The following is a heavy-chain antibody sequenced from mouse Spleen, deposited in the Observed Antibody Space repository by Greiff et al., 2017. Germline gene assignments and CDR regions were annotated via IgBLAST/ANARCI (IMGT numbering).Heavy chain of an antibody. CDR3: SRGYYGLDY. Sequence: VHLLESGGGLVKPGGSLKLSCAASGFTFSSYTMSWVRQTPEKRLEWVATISSGGSYTYYPDSVKGRFTISRDNAKNTLYLQMSSLKSEDTAIYYCSRGYYGLDYWGQGTTVTVSS. CDR1: GFTFSSYT. J-gene: IGHJ2*01. V-gene: IGHV5-6-4*01. D-gene: IGHD1-1*01. CDR2: ISSGGSYT.